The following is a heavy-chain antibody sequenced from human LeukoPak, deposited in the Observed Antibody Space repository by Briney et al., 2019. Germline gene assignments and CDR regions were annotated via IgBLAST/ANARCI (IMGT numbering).Heavy chain of an antibody. D-gene: IGHD5-18*01. CDR2: IYYSGST. CDR1: GGSISSGDYY. J-gene: IGHJ4*02. CDR3: ARMRGYSYGYLSYYFDY. V-gene: IGHV4-30-4*01. Sequence: SETLSLTCTVSGGSISSGDYYWSWIRQPPGKGLEWIGYIYYSGSTYYNPSLKSRVTISVDTSKNQFSLKLSSVTAADTAVYYCARMRGYSYGYLSYYFDYWGQGTLVTVSS.